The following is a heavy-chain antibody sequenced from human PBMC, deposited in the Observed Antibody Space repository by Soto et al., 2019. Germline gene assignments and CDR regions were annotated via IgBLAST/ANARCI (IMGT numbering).Heavy chain of an antibody. V-gene: IGHV4-61*01. Sequence: QVQLQESGPGLVKPSETLSLTCTVSGGSVSSGSYYWSWIRQPPGKGLEWIGYIYYSGSTNYNPSLKGRVTISVDTSKNQFSLKLSSVTAADTAVYYCARVGIVVAEHDYWGQGTLVTVSS. CDR1: GGSVSSGSYY. J-gene: IGHJ4*02. D-gene: IGHD3-22*01. CDR3: ARVGIVVAEHDY. CDR2: IYYSGST.